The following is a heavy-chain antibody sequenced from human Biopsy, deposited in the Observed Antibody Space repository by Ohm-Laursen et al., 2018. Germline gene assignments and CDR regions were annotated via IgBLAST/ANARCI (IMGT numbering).Heavy chain of an antibody. Sequence: PVKVSCKASGNTFATYHIHWVRQAPGQGLEWMGVISPSGATTSFSQKFQGRITMTRDTSTGTVYMDLNSLGSEDTAVYYCARAGVGSDGTDSYYYGMDVWGPGTTVTVSS. V-gene: IGHV1-46*01. D-gene: IGHD5-24*01. CDR1: GNTFATYH. J-gene: IGHJ6*02. CDR3: ARAGVGSDGTDSYYYGMDV. CDR2: ISPSGATT.